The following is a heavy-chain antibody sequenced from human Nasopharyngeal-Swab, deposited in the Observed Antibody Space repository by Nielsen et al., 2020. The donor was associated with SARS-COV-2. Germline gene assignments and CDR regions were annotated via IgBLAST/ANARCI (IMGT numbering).Heavy chain of an antibody. J-gene: IGHJ4*02. V-gene: IGHV3-74*01. CDR1: GFTFTSYW. CDR3: VRAGYSGTYGLFDY. D-gene: IGHD1-26*01. Sequence: GGSLRLSCAASGFTFTSYWMHWVRQVPEKGLVWVSRINTDGTTTTYADSVKGRFTISRDNAKNTLYLQMNNLRVEDTGVYYCVRAGYSGTYGLFDYWGQGTLVTVSS. CDR2: INTDGTTT.